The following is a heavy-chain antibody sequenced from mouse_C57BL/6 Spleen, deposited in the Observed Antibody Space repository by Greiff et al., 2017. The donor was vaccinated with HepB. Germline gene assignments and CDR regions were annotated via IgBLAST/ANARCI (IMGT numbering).Heavy chain of an antibody. CDR3: ANTIVDYYAMDY. V-gene: IGHV5-17*01. CDR1: GFTFSDYG. D-gene: IGHD2-12*01. J-gene: IGHJ4*01. CDR2: ISSGSSTI. Sequence: EVQLVESGGGLVKPGGSLKLSCAASGFTFSDYGMHWVRQAPEKGLEWVAYISSGSSTIYYADTVKGRFTISRDNAKNTLFLQMTSLRSEDTAMYYCANTIVDYYAMDYWGQGTSVTVSA.